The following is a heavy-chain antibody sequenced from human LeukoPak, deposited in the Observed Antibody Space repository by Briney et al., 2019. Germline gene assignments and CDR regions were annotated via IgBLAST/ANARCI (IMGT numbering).Heavy chain of an antibody. Sequence: GASVKVSYKASGYTFTVYYMHWVRQAPGQGLEWMGGIIPIFGTSKYAQKFQGRVTITADKSTSTAYMELSSLTSEDTAVYYCASSFMITFGGIIDPAPVFDYWGQGTLVTVSS. CDR1: GYTFTVYY. CDR2: IIPIFGTS. CDR3: ASSFMITFGGIIDPAPVFDY. J-gene: IGHJ4*02. D-gene: IGHD3-16*02. V-gene: IGHV1-69*06.